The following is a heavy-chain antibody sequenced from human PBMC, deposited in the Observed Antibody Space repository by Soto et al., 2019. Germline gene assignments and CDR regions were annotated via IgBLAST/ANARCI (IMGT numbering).Heavy chain of an antibody. CDR3: ARTHWESGTEY. Sequence: QVQLQESGPGLVKPSETLSLTCTVSGGSMTGYFWSWIRQPAGKALEWIGHVYNSGNTDYNPSLARRITMAADTSKRQYSLQVKSVPAADTAVYYCARTHWESGTEYWGQGILVTVSS. D-gene: IGHD6-13*01. CDR2: VYNSGNT. J-gene: IGHJ4*02. V-gene: IGHV4-4*07. CDR1: GGSMTGYF.